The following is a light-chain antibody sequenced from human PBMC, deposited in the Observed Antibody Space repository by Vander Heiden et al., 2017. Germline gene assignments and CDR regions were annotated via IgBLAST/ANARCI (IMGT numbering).Light chain of an antibody. V-gene: IGKV1-6*01. Sequence: AIQLTQSPSSLSASVGDRVTITCRASQAIHIDLGWYQQKPGKAPKVLIYAASNLQSGVTSRFSGSGSGTDFTLTISSLQPEDFATYYCLQDYNYPWTFGPGTKVEIK. CDR1: QAIHID. CDR3: LQDYNYPWT. CDR2: AAS. J-gene: IGKJ1*01.